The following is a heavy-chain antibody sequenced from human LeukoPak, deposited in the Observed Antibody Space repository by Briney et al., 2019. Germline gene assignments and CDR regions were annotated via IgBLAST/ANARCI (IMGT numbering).Heavy chain of an antibody. CDR2: ISAYNGNT. Sequence: ASVNVSCTASGYTFTSYGISWVRQAPGQGLEWMGWISAYNGNTNYAQKLQGRVTMTTDTSTSTAYMELGSLRSDDTAVYYCARGPTAVAPNGKFDYWGQGTLVTVSS. CDR1: GYTFTSYG. V-gene: IGHV1-18*01. J-gene: IGHJ4*02. CDR3: ARGPTAVAPNGKFDY. D-gene: IGHD6-19*01.